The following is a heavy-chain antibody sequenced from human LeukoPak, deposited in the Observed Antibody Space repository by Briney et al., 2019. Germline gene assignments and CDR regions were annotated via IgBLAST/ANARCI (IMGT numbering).Heavy chain of an antibody. CDR1: GFTFSRSA. CDR2: IIYSGGAT. D-gene: IGHD3-22*01. J-gene: IGHJ4*02. CDR3: AKDGLYYDGSEHVDYFDS. Sequence: GGSLSLSCAASGFTFSRSAMTWVRQGPGTGLEFVASIIYSGGATYYADSVKGRFTISRDNSKNTLHLQMNSLRAEDTALYYCAKDGLYYDGSEHVDYFDSWGRGTLVPVSS. V-gene: IGHV3-23*01.